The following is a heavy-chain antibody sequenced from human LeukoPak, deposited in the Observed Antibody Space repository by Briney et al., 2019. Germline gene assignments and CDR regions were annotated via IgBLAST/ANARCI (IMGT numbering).Heavy chain of an antibody. CDR2: INPNSGGT. V-gene: IGHV1-2*02. J-gene: IGHJ6*03. CDR3: ARSGAAAGIYYYYYMDV. CDR1: GYTFTGYY. D-gene: IGHD6-13*01. Sequence: GASVKVSCKASGYTFTGYYMHWVRQAPGQGLEWMGWINPNSGGTNYAQKFQGRVTMTRDTSISTAYMELSRLRSDGTAVYYCARSGAAAGIYYYYYMDVWGKGTTVTVSS.